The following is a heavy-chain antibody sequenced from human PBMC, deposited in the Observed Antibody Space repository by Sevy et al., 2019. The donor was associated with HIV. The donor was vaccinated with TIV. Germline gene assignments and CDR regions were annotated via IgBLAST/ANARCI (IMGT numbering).Heavy chain of an antibody. CDR2: ISSSSSYI. D-gene: IGHD6-6*01. CDR1: GFTFSSYS. V-gene: IGHV3-21*01. J-gene: IGHJ4*02. CDR3: ASSGSSGGYFDY. Sequence: GGSLRLSCAASGFTFSSYSMNWVRQAPGKGLEWVSSISSSSSYIYYADSVKGRFTISRDNAKNSLYLQMNSLRAEDTAVNYCASSGSSGGYFDYWGQGTLVTVSS.